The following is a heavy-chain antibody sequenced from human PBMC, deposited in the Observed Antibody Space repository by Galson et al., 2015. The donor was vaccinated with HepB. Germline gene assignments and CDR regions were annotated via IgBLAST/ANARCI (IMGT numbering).Heavy chain of an antibody. D-gene: IGHD2-21*01. CDR1: EGTFTSYA. CDR3: ARGLSDCGGDYYYFDL. V-gene: IGHV1-69*04. CDR2: IIPIRGIA. Sequence: SVKVSCKASEGTFTSYAISWVRQAPGQGLEWMGMIIPIRGIANYAQKFQGRVTITADKSTSTAYMELSSLRSEDTAVYYCARGLSDCGGDYYYFDLWGRGTLVTVSS. J-gene: IGHJ2*01.